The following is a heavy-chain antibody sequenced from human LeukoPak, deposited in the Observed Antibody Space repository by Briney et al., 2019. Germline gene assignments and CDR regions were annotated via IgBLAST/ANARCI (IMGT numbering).Heavy chain of an antibody. D-gene: IGHD1-26*01. V-gene: IGHV3-21*01. Sequence: WGSLRLSCEASGFSFSSYNMDWVRQTPGKGLEWISSITTSSTYTLYADSVKGRFTISRDNARTSLYLQMNSLRVEDTAVYYCARDPYSGTYGNTYYYYMDVWGKGTTVTISS. J-gene: IGHJ6*03. CDR1: GFSFSSYN. CDR3: ARDPYSGTYGNTYYYYMDV. CDR2: ITTSSTYT.